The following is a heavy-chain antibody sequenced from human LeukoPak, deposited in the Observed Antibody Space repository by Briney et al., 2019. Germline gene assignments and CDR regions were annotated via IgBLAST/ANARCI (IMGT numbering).Heavy chain of an antibody. CDR2: IWYDENYK. V-gene: IGHV3-33*01. Sequence: GRSLRLSCAASGFTFSSYGMHWVRQAPGKGLEWVAVIWYDENYKYYADSVKGRFTISRDNSKNTLYPQMNSLRAEDTAVYYCARDLDTYGSGSYWLEWGQGTLVTVSS. D-gene: IGHD3-10*01. J-gene: IGHJ4*02. CDR3: ARDLDTYGSGSYWLE. CDR1: GFTFSSYG.